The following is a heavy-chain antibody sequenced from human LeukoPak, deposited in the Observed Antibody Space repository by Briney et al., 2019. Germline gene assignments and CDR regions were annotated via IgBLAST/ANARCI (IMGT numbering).Heavy chain of an antibody. CDR1: GFTFSSYA. Sequence: PGGSLRLSCAASGFTFSSYAMSWVRQAPGKGLEWVSAISGSGRSTYYADSVKGRFTISRDNSKNTLYPQMNSLRAEDTAVYYCAKDGEDCSGGSCYPYYYYYYMDVWGKGITVTVSS. CDR2: ISGSGRST. CDR3: AKDGEDCSGGSCYPYYYYYYMDV. V-gene: IGHV3-23*01. J-gene: IGHJ6*03. D-gene: IGHD2-15*01.